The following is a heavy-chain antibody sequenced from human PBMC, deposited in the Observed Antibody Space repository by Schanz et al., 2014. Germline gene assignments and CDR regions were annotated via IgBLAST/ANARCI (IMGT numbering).Heavy chain of an antibody. CDR3: AKDPSHGDYDYYVDY. Sequence: EVQLLESGGGLVQPGGSLRLSCAASGFTFSDHYMDWVRQAPGKGLEWVSAISGSGGSTYYADSVKGRFTISRDNSKNTLYLQMNSLRAEDTAVYYCAKDPSHGDYDYYVDYWGQGTLVTVSS. CDR2: ISGSGGST. CDR1: GFTFSDHY. J-gene: IGHJ4*02. D-gene: IGHD3-22*01. V-gene: IGHV3-23*01.